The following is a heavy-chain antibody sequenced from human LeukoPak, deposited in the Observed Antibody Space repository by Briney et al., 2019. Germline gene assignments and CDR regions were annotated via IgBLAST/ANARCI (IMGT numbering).Heavy chain of an antibody. CDR3: ARSSTGSYFDY. V-gene: IGHV4-59*01. CDR1: GGSMSRYY. D-gene: IGHD3-3*02. J-gene: IGHJ4*02. CDR2: MYYSGST. Sequence: SETLSLTCAVSGGSMSRYYWSWIRQPPGKGLEWIGYMYYSGSTKYNPSLKSRVTISVDTSKNQFSLKLSSVTAADTAVYYCARSSTGSYFDYWGQGTLVTVSS.